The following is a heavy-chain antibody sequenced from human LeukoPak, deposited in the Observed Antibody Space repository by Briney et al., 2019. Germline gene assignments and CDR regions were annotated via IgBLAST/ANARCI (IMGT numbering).Heavy chain of an antibody. J-gene: IGHJ4*02. V-gene: IGHV3-30*18. Sequence: GGSLRLSCAASGFTFSSYGMHWVRQAPGKGLEWVAVISYDGSNKYYADSVKGRFTISRDNSKNTLYLQMNSLRAEDTAVYYCAKADVDTTHSYWGQGTLVTVSS. CDR3: AKADVDTTHSY. D-gene: IGHD5-18*01. CDR2: ISYDGSNK. CDR1: GFTFSSYG.